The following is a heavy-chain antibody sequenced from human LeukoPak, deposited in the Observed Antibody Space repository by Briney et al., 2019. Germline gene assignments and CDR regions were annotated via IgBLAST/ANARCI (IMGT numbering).Heavy chain of an antibody. Sequence: GGSLRLSCAASGFTFSSHWMAWVRQAPGKGLEWVANIKQDGSEKYYLDSVKGRFTISRDNAKNSLYLQMNSLRAEDTAVYYCARGDYTQGSVYWGQGTLVTVSS. CDR1: GFTFSSHW. D-gene: IGHD4-4*01. V-gene: IGHV3-7*03. CDR2: IKQDGSEK. CDR3: ARGDYTQGSVY. J-gene: IGHJ4*02.